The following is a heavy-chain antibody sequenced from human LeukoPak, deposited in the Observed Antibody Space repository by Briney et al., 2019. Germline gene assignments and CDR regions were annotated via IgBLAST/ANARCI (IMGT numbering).Heavy chain of an antibody. D-gene: IGHD5-24*01. V-gene: IGHV3-30*18. CDR1: GFTFSSYG. Sequence: GRSLRLSCAASGFTFSSYGMHWVRQAPGKGLEWVAVISYDGSNKYYADSVKGRFTISRDNSKNTLYLQMNSLRAEDTAVYYCAKADRDGYNYLDYWAQGTLVTVSS. CDR2: ISYDGSNK. J-gene: IGHJ4*02. CDR3: AKADRDGYNYLDY.